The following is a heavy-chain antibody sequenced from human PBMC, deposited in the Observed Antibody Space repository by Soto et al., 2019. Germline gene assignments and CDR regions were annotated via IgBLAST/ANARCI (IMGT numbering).Heavy chain of an antibody. D-gene: IGHD4-17*01. CDR2: IYYRGST. J-gene: IGHJ4*02. V-gene: IGHV4-61*01. Sequence: SETLSLTCIVSGDSVSSGTFHWSWIRQPPGKGLEWIGYIYYRGSTNYNPSLRSRVTISIDTSRNQFSLKVSSVTAADTAVYHCARGLDYVGFDYWGQGTLVTVSS. CDR3: ARGLDYVGFDY. CDR1: GDSVSSGTFH.